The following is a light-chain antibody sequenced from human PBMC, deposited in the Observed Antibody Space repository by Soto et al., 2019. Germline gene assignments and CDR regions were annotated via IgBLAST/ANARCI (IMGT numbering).Light chain of an antibody. CDR2: EGN. V-gene: IGLV2-23*01. CDR3: CSYVGARRYV. CDR1: ISDVGSSNL. J-gene: IGLJ1*01. Sequence: QSVLTQPASVSGTPGQSITISCAGSISDVGSSNLFSWYQQHPGKVPKLIIYEGNRRPSGVSSRFSGSNSGKTASLTISGLQAEDEADYYCCSYVGARRYVFVIGTKVTVL.